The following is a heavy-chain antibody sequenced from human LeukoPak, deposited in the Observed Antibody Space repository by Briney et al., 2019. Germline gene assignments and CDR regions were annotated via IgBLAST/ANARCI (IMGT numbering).Heavy chain of an antibody. D-gene: IGHD6-13*01. Sequence: SETLSLTCAVYGGSFSGYYWSWIRQPPGKGLEWIGEINHSGSTNYNPSLKSRVTIAVDTSKNQFSLKLSSVTAADTAVYYCAAGDSSWYYFDYWGQGTLVTVSS. CDR2: INHSGST. CDR3: AAGDSSWYYFDY. CDR1: GGSFSGYY. J-gene: IGHJ4*02. V-gene: IGHV4-34*01.